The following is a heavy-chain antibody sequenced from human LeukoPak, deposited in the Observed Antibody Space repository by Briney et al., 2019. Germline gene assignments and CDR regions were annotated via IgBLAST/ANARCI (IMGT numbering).Heavy chain of an antibody. CDR2: ISAYNGNT. Sequence: ASVKVSCKASGYTFTSYGISWVRQAPGQGLEWMGWISAYNGNTNYAQKLQGRVTMTTDTSTSTAYMELRSLRSDDTAVYYCASLVDYYDSSGFDYWGQGTLVTVSS. CDR1: GYTFTSYG. D-gene: IGHD3-22*01. J-gene: IGHJ4*02. V-gene: IGHV1-18*01. CDR3: ASLVDYYDSSGFDY.